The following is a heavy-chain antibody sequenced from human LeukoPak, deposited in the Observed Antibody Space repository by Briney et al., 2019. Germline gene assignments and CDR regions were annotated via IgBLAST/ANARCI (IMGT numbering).Heavy chain of an antibody. Sequence: PGGSLRLSCAASGFTFSSYAMHWVRQAPGKGLEWVAVISYDGSNKYYADSVKGRFTISRDNSKNTLYLQMNSLRAEDTAVYYCARDLEYYGSGSSPGFDPWGQGTLVTVSS. CDR1: GFTFSSYA. V-gene: IGHV3-30-3*01. CDR3: ARDLEYYGSGSSPGFDP. J-gene: IGHJ5*02. CDR2: ISYDGSNK. D-gene: IGHD3-10*01.